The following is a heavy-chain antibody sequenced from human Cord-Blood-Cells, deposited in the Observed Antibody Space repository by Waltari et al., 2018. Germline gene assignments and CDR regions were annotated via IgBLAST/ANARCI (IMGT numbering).Heavy chain of an antibody. J-gene: IGHJ4*02. CDR1: GFTFSSYG. CDR2: IRYDGSNK. Sequence: QVQLVESGGVVVQPGGSLRLSCSASGFTFSSYGMHWVRPAPGKGLEWVEFIRYDGSNKYYADSVKGRFTISRDNSKNTLYLQMNSLRAEDTAVYYCAKEMAYCSSTSCYTAFDYWGQGTLVTVSS. CDR3: AKEMAYCSSTSCYTAFDY. V-gene: IGHV3-30*02. D-gene: IGHD2-2*02.